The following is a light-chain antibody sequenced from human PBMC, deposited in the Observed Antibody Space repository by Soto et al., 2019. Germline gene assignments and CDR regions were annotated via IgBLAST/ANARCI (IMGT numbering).Light chain of an antibody. V-gene: IGKV3-15*01. CDR2: GAS. CDR1: QSVNSN. CDR3: QQYNNWPFT. Sequence: EIMMTQSPVTLSVSPEERATLSCRASQSVNSNLAWYQQKPGQAPRLLIYGASTRATGIPASFIGNGSGTEFTLTASSLQPEDFAVYYCQQYNNWPFTFGPGTKVDIK. J-gene: IGKJ3*01.